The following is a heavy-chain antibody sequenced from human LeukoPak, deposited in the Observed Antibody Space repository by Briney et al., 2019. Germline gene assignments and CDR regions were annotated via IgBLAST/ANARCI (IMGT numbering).Heavy chain of an antibody. CDR2: ISSSSSYI. D-gene: IGHD1-26*01. V-gene: IGHV3-21*04. CDR3: AKEFGSYSPPY. Sequence: SGGSLRLSCAASGFTFSSYSMNWVRQAPGKGLEWVSSISSSSSYIYYADSVKGRFTISRDNSKNTLYLQMNSLRAEDTAVYYCAKEFGSYSPPYWGQGTLVTVSS. J-gene: IGHJ4*02. CDR1: GFTFSSYS.